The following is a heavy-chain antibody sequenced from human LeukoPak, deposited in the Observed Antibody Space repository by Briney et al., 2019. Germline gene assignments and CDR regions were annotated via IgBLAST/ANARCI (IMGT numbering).Heavy chain of an antibody. J-gene: IGHJ6*02. CDR2: INSDGSST. V-gene: IGHV3-74*01. CDR1: GFTFSSYW. Sequence: GSLRLSCAASGFTFSSYWMHWVRQAPGKGLVWVSRINSDGSSTSYADSVKGRFTISRDNAKNTLYLQMNSLRAEDTAVYYCARVPSGSYPNYYYYGMDVWGQGTTVTVSS. D-gene: IGHD1-26*01. CDR3: ARVPSGSYPNYYYYGMDV.